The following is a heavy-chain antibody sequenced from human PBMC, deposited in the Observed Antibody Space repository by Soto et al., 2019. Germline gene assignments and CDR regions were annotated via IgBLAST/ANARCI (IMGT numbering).Heavy chain of an antibody. J-gene: IGHJ4*02. CDR1: GFPFSSYS. CDR3: AKVRGGVKGRYCSGGSCYFWYFDY. Sequence: GGSLRLSCAASGFPFSSYSMSWVRQAPGKGLEWVSAISDSGGSTYYADSVKGRFTISRDNSKNTLYLQMNSLRAEDTAVYYCAKVRGGVKGRYCSGGSCYFWYFDYWGQGTLVTVSS. V-gene: IGHV3-23*01. CDR2: ISDSGGST. D-gene: IGHD2-15*01.